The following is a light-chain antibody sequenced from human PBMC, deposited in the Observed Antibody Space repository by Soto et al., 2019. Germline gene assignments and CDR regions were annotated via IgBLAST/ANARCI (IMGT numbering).Light chain of an antibody. CDR1: QGISNF. Sequence: DIQMTQSPSSLSASVGDRVTITCRARQGISNFLAWYQHKPGKVPKLLIYAASTLQSGVPSRFSGSKSGTDVALTISSLQPEDVASYYCQKYNSAPSLTFGGGTNVEI. CDR2: AAS. V-gene: IGKV1-27*01. CDR3: QKYNSAPSLT. J-gene: IGKJ4*01.